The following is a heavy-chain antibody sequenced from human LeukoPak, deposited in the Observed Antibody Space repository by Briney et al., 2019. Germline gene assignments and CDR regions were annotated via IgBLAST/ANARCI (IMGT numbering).Heavy chain of an antibody. CDR3: ARGRPIDH. Sequence: GGSLTLSCAASGFTFSSYSMNWVRQAPGKGLEWVSYISNSGGTTNYADSVRGRFTISRHNAKNSLYLQMNSLRAEDTAVYYCARGRPIDHWGQGTLVTVSS. CDR1: GFTFSSYS. CDR2: ISNSGGTT. V-gene: IGHV3-48*04. J-gene: IGHJ4*02.